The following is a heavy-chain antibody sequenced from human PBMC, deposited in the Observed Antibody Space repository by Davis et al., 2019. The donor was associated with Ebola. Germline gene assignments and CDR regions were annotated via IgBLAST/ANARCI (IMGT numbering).Heavy chain of an antibody. J-gene: IGHJ4*02. V-gene: IGHV1-18*01. Sequence: ASVKVSCKASGGTFSSYALSWVRQAPGQGLEWMGWINPHNGNTNYAQNVQGRVIITSDTATTPAYMEVGGLRSDDTAVYYCARAQFPTTSDYWGQGTLVTVAS. CDR1: GGTFSSYA. CDR2: INPHNGNT. D-gene: IGHD1-1*01. CDR3: ARAQFPTTSDY.